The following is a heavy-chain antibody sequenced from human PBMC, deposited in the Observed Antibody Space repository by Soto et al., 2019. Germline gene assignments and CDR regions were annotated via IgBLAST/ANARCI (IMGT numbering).Heavy chain of an antibody. CDR2: IYSGRNT. CDR3: ASAGSTSGKKKFDY. V-gene: IGHV4-30-4*01. Sequence: QVQLQESGPGLVKPSQTLSLTCTVSGGSISSGDYYWSWIRQSPGKGLEWIGYIYSGRNTYYNQSRKSRVTMSADTSQNQFSLKLSSVTAADTAVYYCASAGSTSGKKKFDYWGQGTLVTVSS. J-gene: IGHJ4*02. CDR1: GGSISSGDYY. D-gene: IGHD3-10*01.